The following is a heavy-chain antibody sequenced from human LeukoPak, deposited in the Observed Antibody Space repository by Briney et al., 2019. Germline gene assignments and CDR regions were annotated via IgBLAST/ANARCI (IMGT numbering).Heavy chain of an antibody. D-gene: IGHD3-3*01. CDR2: IYYSGST. CDR3: ARLYYDFWSGPYPSPGVYFDY. Sequence: SETLSLTCTVSGGSISSSSYYWGWIRQPPGKGLEWIGSIYYSGSTYYNPSLKSRVTISVDTSKNQFSLKLSPVTAADTAVYYCARLYYDFWSGPYPSPGVYFDYWGQGTLVTVSS. V-gene: IGHV4-39*01. J-gene: IGHJ4*02. CDR1: GGSISSSSYY.